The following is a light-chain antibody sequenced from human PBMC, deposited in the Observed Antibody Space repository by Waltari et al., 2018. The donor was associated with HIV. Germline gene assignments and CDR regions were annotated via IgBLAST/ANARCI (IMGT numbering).Light chain of an antibody. CDR2: DAS. CDR1: QAVPNK. V-gene: IGKV1-39*01. J-gene: IGKJ3*01. CDR3: QQLSSFPLP. Sequence: DIQMTQSPSSLSASVGDRVSITCRASQAVPNKVIWFQQKPGNAPKLLIYDASRLPSGVPSRFSGSGSGTDFTLSVNDVQPDDVASYFCQQLSSFPLPFGPGTRVDV.